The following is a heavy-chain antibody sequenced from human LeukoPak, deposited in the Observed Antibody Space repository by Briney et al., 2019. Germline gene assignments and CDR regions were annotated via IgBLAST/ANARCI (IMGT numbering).Heavy chain of an antibody. CDR1: GYTFTSYV. CDR2: ISVYNGNT. CDR3: ARQGYSGHSQGAADY. V-gene: IGHV1-18*01. J-gene: IGHJ4*02. Sequence: ASVKVSCKASGYTFTSYVISWVRQAPGQGLEWMGWISVYNGNTNYAQKFQGRVTMTTDTSTSTAHMELRSLRSDDTAVYYCARQGYSGHSQGAADYWGQGTLVTVSS. D-gene: IGHD4-23*01.